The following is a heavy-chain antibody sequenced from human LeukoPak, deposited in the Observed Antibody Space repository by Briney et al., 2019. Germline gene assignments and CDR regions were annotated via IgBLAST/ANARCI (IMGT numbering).Heavy chain of an antibody. D-gene: IGHD4-17*01. CDR2: ISGSAGST. CDR3: AREDFGDYGMYYYYYIDV. V-gene: IGHV3-23*01. CDR1: GFTFSRYA. Sequence: PGGSMRLSCAASGFTFSRYAMSWVRQAPGKGLEWVSTISGSAGSTYYADSVKGRFTFSRDNSKNTLYLQMNNLKAEDTAVYYCAREDFGDYGMYYYYYIDVWGKGTTVTVSS. J-gene: IGHJ6*03.